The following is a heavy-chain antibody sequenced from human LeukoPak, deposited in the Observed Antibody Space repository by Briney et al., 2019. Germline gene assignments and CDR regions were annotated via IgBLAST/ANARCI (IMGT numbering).Heavy chain of an antibody. CDR1: GFTFDDYA. D-gene: IGHD3-10*01. J-gene: IGHJ4*02. V-gene: IGHV3-9*01. CDR2: ISWNSRSI. CDR3: ARSMVRGGLAPYYFDF. Sequence: PGWSLRLSCAASGFTFDDYAMHWVRQAPGKGLEWVSGISWNSRSIGYADSMKGRFTISRDNAKNSLYLQMNSLRAEDTAVYYCARSMVRGGLAPYYFDFWGQGTLVTVSS.